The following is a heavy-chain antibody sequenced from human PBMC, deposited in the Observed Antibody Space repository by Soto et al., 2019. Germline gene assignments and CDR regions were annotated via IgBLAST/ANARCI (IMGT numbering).Heavy chain of an antibody. CDR1: GGTFSSYA. D-gene: IGHD5-12*01. V-gene: IGHV1-69*06. CDR2: IIPIFGTA. CDR3: ARGGYSGYDSSYYFDY. Sequence: SVKVSCKASGGTFSSYAISWVRQAPGQGLEWMGGIIPIFGTADYAQKFQGRVTITADKSTSTAYMELSSLRSEDTAVYYCARGGYSGYDSSYYFDYWGQGTLVTVSS. J-gene: IGHJ4*02.